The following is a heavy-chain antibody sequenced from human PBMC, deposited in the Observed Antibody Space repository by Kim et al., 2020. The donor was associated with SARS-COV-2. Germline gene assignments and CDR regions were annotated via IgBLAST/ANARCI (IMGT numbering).Heavy chain of an antibody. CDR1: GDSIYSGHYY. CDR3: AILELNTSKWFDP. CDR2: IYYTDST. V-gene: IGHV4-30-4*01. J-gene: IGHJ5*02. Sequence: SETLSLTCTVSGDSIYSGHYYWSWIRQPPGKGLEWLGYIYYTDSTSYNPSLKSRLSISVDTSRNQFSLKVTSVTAADTAVYYCAILELNTSKWFDPWGPGTLVTVSS.